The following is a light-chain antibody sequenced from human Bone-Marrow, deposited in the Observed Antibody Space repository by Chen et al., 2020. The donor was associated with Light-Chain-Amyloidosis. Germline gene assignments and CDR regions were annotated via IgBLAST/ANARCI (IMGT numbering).Light chain of an antibody. CDR2: FKSDSED. V-gene: IGLV5-45*02. Sequence: QAVLTQPSSLSASPGASASLTCTFRSDINVGSYRIYWYQQKPGSPPQYLLRFKSDSEDQRGSGVPSRFAGSRDVSANAGILLISGLQSEDEADYYCMIWHSTAWVFGGGTNLTVL. CDR3: MIWHSTAWV. J-gene: IGLJ3*02. CDR1: SDINVGSYR.